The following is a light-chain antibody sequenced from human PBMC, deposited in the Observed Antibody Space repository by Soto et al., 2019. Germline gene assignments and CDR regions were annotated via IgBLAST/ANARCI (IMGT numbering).Light chain of an antibody. CDR1: QSVGTW. CDR2: DAS. V-gene: IGKV1-5*01. Sequence: DIPMTQSPSTLSASVGDRVTVTCRASQSVGTWLAWYQQKPGRAPNLLIYDASTLASAVPSRFSGSGSGTEFTLTISSLQSDDFATYYCQHYVNWPLTFGGGTKVESK. CDR3: QHYVNWPLT. J-gene: IGKJ4*01.